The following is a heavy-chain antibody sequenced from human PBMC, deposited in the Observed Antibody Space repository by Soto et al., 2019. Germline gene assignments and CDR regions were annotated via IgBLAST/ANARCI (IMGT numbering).Heavy chain of an antibody. V-gene: IGHV3-23*01. CDR2: IGGSGGST. Sequence: EVQLLESGGGLVQPGGSLRLPWAAPVFTFSNYPMGWARRAPGKGLEWVSRIGGSGGSTYYADSVKGRFTISRDNSKNTLYLQMNSLRAEDTAVYYCEKLIQAAGTDYWGQGTLVTVSS. J-gene: IGHJ4*02. CDR3: EKLIQAAGTDY. D-gene: IGHD6-13*01. CDR1: VFTFSNYP.